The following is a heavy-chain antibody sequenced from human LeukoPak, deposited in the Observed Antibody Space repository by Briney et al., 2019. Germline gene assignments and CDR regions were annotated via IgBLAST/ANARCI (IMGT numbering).Heavy chain of an antibody. Sequence: SETLSLTCTVSGGSFSSYYWSWIRQPPGKGLEWIGYIYYGGDTNYNPSLNSRVTISVDTSRNQFSLKLSSVTAADTAVFYCARSWGSSSGIDNWGQGTLVTVSS. D-gene: IGHD6-13*01. V-gene: IGHV4-59*01. J-gene: IGHJ4*02. CDR2: IYYGGDT. CDR1: GGSFSSYY. CDR3: ARSWGSSSGIDN.